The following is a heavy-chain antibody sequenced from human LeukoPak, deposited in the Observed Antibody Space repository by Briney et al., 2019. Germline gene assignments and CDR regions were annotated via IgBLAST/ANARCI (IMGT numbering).Heavy chain of an antibody. D-gene: IGHD3-16*02. V-gene: IGHV3-74*01. CDR1: GFTFSSYW. CDR3: AKDLLYSDVWGSYRPNPLDY. J-gene: IGHJ4*02. CDR2: INGDGSST. Sequence: GGSLRLSCAASGFTFSSYWMHWVRQAPGKGLVWVSHINGDGSSTSYADSEKGRFTISRDNAKHTLYLQMNSLRAEDTAVYYCAKDLLYSDVWGSYRPNPLDYWGQGTLVTVSS.